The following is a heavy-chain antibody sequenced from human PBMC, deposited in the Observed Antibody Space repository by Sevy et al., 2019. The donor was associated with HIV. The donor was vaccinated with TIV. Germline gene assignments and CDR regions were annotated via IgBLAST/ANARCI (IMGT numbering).Heavy chain of an antibody. V-gene: IGHV3-30-3*01. Sequence: GGSLRLSCAASGFAFSNYYAMHWVRQAPGNGLEWVALISYDGSDTYYADSLKGRFTVSRDNFKNTLFLQMNSLTTEDTAVYYCARPRANYVDHYFFYAMDVWGQGTTVTVSS. CDR3: ARPRANYVDHYFFYAMDV. CDR2: ISYDGSDT. D-gene: IGHD4-17*01. J-gene: IGHJ6*02. CDR1: GFAFSNYYA.